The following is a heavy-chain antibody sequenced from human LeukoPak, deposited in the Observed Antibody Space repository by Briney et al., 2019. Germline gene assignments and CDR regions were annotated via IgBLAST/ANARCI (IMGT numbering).Heavy chain of an antibody. D-gene: IGHD4-11*01. CDR2: ISSSSSYI. Sequence: PGGSLRLSCVASGFTFSSYSMNWVRQAPGKGLEWVSSISSSSSYIYYADSVKGRFTFSRDNAKNSLSLQMNSLRAEDTAVYYCAREKVMTTRGAFDIWGQGTMVTVSS. J-gene: IGHJ3*02. CDR1: GFTFSSYS. V-gene: IGHV3-21*01. CDR3: AREKVMTTRGAFDI.